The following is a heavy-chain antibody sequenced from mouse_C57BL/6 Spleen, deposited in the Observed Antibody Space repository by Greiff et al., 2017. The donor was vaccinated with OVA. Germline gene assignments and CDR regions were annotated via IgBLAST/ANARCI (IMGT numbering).Heavy chain of an antibody. CDR1: GYTFTSYG. Sequence: VQLQQSGAELARPGASVKLSCKASGYTFTSYGISWVKQRTGQGLEWIGEIYPRSGNTYYNEKLKGKATLTADKSSRTAYMELRSLTSEDSAVYFWAERGEYYYGSSLFAYWGQGTLVTVSA. CDR3: AERGEYYYGSSLFAY. CDR2: IYPRSGNT. D-gene: IGHD1-1*01. J-gene: IGHJ3*01. V-gene: IGHV1-81*01.